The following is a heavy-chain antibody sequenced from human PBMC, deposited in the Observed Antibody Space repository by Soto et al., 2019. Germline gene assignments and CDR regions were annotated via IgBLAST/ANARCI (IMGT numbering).Heavy chain of an antibody. V-gene: IGHV1-69*13. Sequence: SVKVSCKASGGTFSSYAISWVRQAPGQGLEWMGGIIPIFGTANYAQKFQGRVTITADESTSTAYMELSSLRSEDTAVYYCASKAGIAAAVALYYGMDVWGQGTTVTVSS. J-gene: IGHJ6*02. CDR3: ASKAGIAAAVALYYGMDV. CDR1: GGTFSSYA. D-gene: IGHD6-13*01. CDR2: IIPIFGTA.